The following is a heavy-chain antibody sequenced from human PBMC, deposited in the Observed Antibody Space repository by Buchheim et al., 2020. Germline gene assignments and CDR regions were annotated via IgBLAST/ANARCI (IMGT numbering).Heavy chain of an antibody. CDR3: ARGFSGYCTNGVCNWFDP. D-gene: IGHD2-8*01. CDR1: GGSFSGYY. J-gene: IGHJ5*02. Sequence: QVQLQQWGAGLLKPSETLSLTCAVYGGSFSGYYWSWIRQPPGKGLEWIGEINHSGSTNYNPSLKSRVTISVDTSKNKFSLKLSSVTAADTAVYYCARGFSGYCTNGVCNWFDPWGQGTL. V-gene: IGHV4-34*01. CDR2: INHSGST.